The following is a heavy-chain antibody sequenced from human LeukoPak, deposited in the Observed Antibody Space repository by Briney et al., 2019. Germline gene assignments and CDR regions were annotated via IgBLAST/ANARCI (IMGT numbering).Heavy chain of an antibody. CDR3: ARGGGPLGDY. V-gene: IGHV3-74*01. D-gene: IGHD3-16*01. Sequence: RGSLRLSCAASGFTFSSYWMHWVRQAPGKGLVWVSRINTDGITTSYGDSVKGRFTISRDNAKNTLYLQMNSLRAEDTAVYYCARGGGPLGDYWGQGTLVTVSS. J-gene: IGHJ4*02. CDR2: INTDGITT. CDR1: GFTFSSYW.